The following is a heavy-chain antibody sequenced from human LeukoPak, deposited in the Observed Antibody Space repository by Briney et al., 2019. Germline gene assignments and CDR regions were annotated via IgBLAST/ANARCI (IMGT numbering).Heavy chain of an antibody. CDR2: IYYSGST. CDR3: ARSYSGYHYYYGMDV. D-gene: IGHD2-15*01. V-gene: IGHV4-59*08. J-gene: IGHJ6*02. CDR1: SGSISGYY. Sequence: PSETLSLTCTVSSGSISGYYWSWIRQPPGKGLEWIGYIYYSGSTNYNPSLKSRVTISVDTSKNQFSLKLSSVTAADTAVYYCARSYSGYHYYYGMDVWGQGTTVTVSS.